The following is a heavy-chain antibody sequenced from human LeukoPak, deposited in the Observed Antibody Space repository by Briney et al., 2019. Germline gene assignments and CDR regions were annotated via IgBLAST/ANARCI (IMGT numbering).Heavy chain of an antibody. Sequence: PGGSLRLSCAASGFTFSSYEMNWVRQAPGKGLEWVSYISSSGSTIYYADSVKGRFTISRDNAKNSLYLQMNSLRAEDTAVYYCARDCTGWSLGYWGQGTLVTVSS. D-gene: IGHD6-19*01. CDR2: ISSSGSTI. J-gene: IGHJ4*02. CDR1: GFTFSSYE. CDR3: ARDCTGWSLGY. V-gene: IGHV3-48*03.